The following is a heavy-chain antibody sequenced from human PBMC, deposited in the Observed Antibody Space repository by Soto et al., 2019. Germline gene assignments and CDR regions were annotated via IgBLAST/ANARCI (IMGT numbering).Heavy chain of an antibody. CDR1: GGSISSGDYY. D-gene: IGHD2-15*01. V-gene: IGHV4-30-4*01. CDR3: ARSPQDCSGGRCYLYFHH. CDR2: IYYSGST. Sequence: QVQLQESGPGLVKPSQTLSLTCTVSGGSISSGDYYWSWIRQPPGKGLEWIGYIYYSGSTYYNPSLKSRVTISVDTSKHQFSLKLSAVTAADTAVYYCARSPQDCSGGRCYLYFHHWGQGTLVTVSS. J-gene: IGHJ1*01.